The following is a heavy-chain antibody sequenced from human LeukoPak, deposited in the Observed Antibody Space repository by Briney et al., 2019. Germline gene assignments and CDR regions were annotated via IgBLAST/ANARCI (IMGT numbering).Heavy chain of an antibody. CDR3: AKGVFATPGAP. Sequence: GGSLRLSCAASGFTFSSYAMTWFHQAPGKGLEWVSTITGGGGSTYYADSVKGRFTISRDNSKDTLYLLMNSLRAEDTAVYYCAKGVFATPGAPWGQGTLVTVSS. CDR1: GFTFSSYA. CDR2: ITGGGGST. J-gene: IGHJ5*02. V-gene: IGHV3-23*01. D-gene: IGHD6-13*01.